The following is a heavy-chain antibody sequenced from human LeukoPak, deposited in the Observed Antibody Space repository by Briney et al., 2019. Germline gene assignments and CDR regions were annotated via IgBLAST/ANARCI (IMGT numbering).Heavy chain of an antibody. CDR3: ATHRAYSSSWYYFDY. V-gene: IGHV3-48*04. Sequence: GGSLRLSCAASGFTFSSYSMNWVRQAPGKGLEWVSYISRSSGSIYYADSVKGRFTISRDNAKNTLYLQMNSLRAEDTAVYYCATHRAYSSSWYYFDYWGQGTLVTVSS. J-gene: IGHJ4*02. CDR2: ISRSSGSI. D-gene: IGHD6-13*01. CDR1: GFTFSSYS.